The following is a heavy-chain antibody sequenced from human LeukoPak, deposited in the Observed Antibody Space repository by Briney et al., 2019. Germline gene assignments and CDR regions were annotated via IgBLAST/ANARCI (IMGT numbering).Heavy chain of an antibody. CDR2: IYYSGST. CDR1: GYSISSSSYY. V-gene: IGHV4-39*01. CDR3: ARRSIRVLRYFDWLPNDAFDI. D-gene: IGHD3-9*01. J-gene: IGHJ3*02. Sequence: PSETLSLTCTVSGYSISSSSYYWGWIRQPPGKGLEWIGSIYYSGSTYYNPSLKSRVTISVDTSKNQFSLKLSSVAAADTAVYYCARRSIRVLRYFDWLPNDAFDIWGQGTMVTVSS.